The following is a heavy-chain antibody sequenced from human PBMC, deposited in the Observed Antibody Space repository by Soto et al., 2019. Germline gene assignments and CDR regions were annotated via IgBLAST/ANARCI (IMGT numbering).Heavy chain of an antibody. D-gene: IGHD2-2*02. CDR1: GYTFTSDG. CDR2: ISAYNGNT. J-gene: IGHJ3*02. CDR3: ARLACSSTSCYTHNAFDI. V-gene: IGHV1-18*01. Sequence: PSVKVSCKASGYTFTSDGISWVRQDTGQGLEWMGWISAYNGNTNYAQKLQGRVTMTTDTSTSTAYMELRSLRSDDTAVYYCARLACSSTSCYTHNAFDIWGQGTMVTVSS.